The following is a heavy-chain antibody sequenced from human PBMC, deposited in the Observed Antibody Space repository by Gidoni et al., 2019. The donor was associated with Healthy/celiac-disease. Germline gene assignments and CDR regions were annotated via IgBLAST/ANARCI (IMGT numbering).Heavy chain of an antibody. Sequence: EVQLVESGGGMVPPGASLRLSCAAAGFTLSSCRMNWVRPAPGKGLEWVSYISSSSSTSYYADSVKVRFTISRDNAKNSLYLQMHSLRDEDTAVYYCARDFRAMLTFGGVIVPRGDYWGQGTLVTVS. CDR1: GFTLSSCR. D-gene: IGHD3-16*02. V-gene: IGHV3-48*02. J-gene: IGHJ4*02. CDR3: ARDFRAMLTFGGVIVPRGDY. CDR2: ISSSSSTS.